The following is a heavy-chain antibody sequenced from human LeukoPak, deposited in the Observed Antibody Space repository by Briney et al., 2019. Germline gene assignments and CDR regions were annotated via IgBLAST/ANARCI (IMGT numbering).Heavy chain of an antibody. D-gene: IGHD6-6*01. CDR3: AKDHSSSYPCYYGMDV. Sequence: GGSLRLSCAASGFTFSNYGMHWVRQAPGKGLDWVAVISYDGSYKYYADSVKGRFTISRDNSKNTLYLQMNSLRGEDTAVYYCAKDHSSSYPCYYGMDVWGQGTTVTVSS. CDR1: GFTFSNYG. CDR2: ISYDGSYK. J-gene: IGHJ6*02. V-gene: IGHV3-30*18.